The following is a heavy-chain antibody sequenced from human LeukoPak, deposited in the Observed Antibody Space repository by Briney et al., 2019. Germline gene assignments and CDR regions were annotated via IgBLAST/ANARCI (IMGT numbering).Heavy chain of an antibody. CDR2: IIPIFGTA. CDR1: GGTFSSYA. Sequence: ASVKVSCKASGGTFSSYAISWVRQAPGQGLEWMGGIIPIFGTANYAQKFQGRVTITTDESTSTAYMELSSLRSEDTAVYYCARSERDCTNGVCPSTEYYYYYYYMDVWRKGTTVTVSS. D-gene: IGHD2-8*01. CDR3: ARSERDCTNGVCPSTEYYYYYYYMDV. J-gene: IGHJ6*03. V-gene: IGHV1-69*05.